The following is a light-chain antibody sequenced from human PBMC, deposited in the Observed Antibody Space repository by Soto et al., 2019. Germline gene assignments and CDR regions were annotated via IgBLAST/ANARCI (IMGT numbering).Light chain of an antibody. CDR3: QQYGSSPPIT. J-gene: IGKJ5*01. V-gene: IGKV3-20*01. CDR2: GAS. CDR1: QTVIRNY. Sequence: EIVLTQSPGTLSLSPGERATLSCRASQTVIRNYLAWYQQKPGQAPRLLIYGASSRATGIPDRFSGSGSGTDFTLTISRLEPEDFAVYYCQQYGSSPPITFGQGTRLEIK.